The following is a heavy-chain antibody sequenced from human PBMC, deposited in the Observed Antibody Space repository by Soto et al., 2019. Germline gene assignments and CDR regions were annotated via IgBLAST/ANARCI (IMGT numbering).Heavy chain of an antibody. CDR2: INAGNGNT. Sequence: ASVKVSCKASGYTFTSYAMHWVRQAPGQRLEWMGWINAGNGNTKYSQKFQGRVTITRDTSASTAYMELSSLRSEDTAVYYCATFSYYYDSSGYSGDYMDVWGQGTTVTVSS. CDR3: ATFSYYYDSSGYSGDYMDV. CDR1: GYTFTSYA. J-gene: IGHJ6*02. D-gene: IGHD3-22*01. V-gene: IGHV1-3*01.